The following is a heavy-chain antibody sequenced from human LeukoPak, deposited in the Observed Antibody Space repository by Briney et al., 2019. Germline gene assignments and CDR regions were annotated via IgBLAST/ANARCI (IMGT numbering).Heavy chain of an antibody. CDR3: ARLGYDASTYYGAFDI. D-gene: IGHD3-22*01. Sequence: PSETLSLTCTVSGGSISTSSYYWVWIRQSPGKGLEWIGRIYHSGNTYYNPSLKSRVTISLDTSKNQFSLKLNSVTAADTAVYYCARLGYDASTYYGAFDIWGQGTGVTVSS. J-gene: IGHJ3*02. CDR1: GGSISTSSYY. V-gene: IGHV4-39*07. CDR2: IYHSGNT.